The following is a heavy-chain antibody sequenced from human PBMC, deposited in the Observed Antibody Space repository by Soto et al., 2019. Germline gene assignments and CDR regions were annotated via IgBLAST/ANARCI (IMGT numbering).Heavy chain of an antibody. CDR1: GGSISSYY. CDR2: IYYSGST. V-gene: IGHV4-59*01. J-gene: IGHJ4*02. D-gene: IGHD6-19*01. Sequence: SETLSLTCTVSGGSISSYYWSWIQQPPGKGLEWIGYIYYSGSTSYNPSLKSRVTISVDTSKNQFSLKLSSVTAADTAVYYCASTAHSSGWYSGGFDYWGQGTLVTVSS. CDR3: ASTAHSSGWYSGGFDY.